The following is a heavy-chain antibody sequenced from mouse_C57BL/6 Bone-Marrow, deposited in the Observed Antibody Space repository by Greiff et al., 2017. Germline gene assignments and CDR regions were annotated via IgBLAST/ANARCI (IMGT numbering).Heavy chain of an antibody. V-gene: IGHV14-4*01. CDR2: IDPENGDT. J-gene: IGHJ3*01. CDR1: GFNIKDDY. CDR3: TTVVFYGSSFPFAY. Sequence: EVKLMESGAELVRPGASVKLSRTASGFNIKDDYMHWVKQRPEQGLEWIGWIDPENGDTEYASKFQGKATITADTSSNTAYLQLSSLTSEDTAVYYCTTVVFYGSSFPFAYWGQGTLVTVSA. D-gene: IGHD1-1*01.